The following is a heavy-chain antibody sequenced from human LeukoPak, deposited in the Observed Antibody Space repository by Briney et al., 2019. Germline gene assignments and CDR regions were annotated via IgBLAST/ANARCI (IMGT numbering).Heavy chain of an antibody. CDR3: ARDLYSNYQSHAFDI. D-gene: IGHD4-11*01. Sequence: GGSLRLSCAASGFTFSSYWMSWVRQAPGKGLEWVANIKQDGSEKYYVDSVKGRFTISRDNAKNSLYLQTNSLRAEDTAVYYCARDLYSNYQSHAFDIWGQGTMVTVSS. J-gene: IGHJ3*02. V-gene: IGHV3-7*01. CDR1: GFTFSSYW. CDR2: IKQDGSEK.